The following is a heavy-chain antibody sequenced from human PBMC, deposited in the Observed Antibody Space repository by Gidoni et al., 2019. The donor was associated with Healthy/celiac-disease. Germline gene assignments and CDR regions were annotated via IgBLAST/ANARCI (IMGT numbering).Heavy chain of an antibody. CDR3: ARGTSSGWLIDY. CDR1: GYTFTSYY. CDR2: INPSGGSK. V-gene: IGHV1-46*03. J-gene: IGHJ4*02. D-gene: IGHD6-19*01. Sequence: QVQLVQSGAEVKKPGASVKVSCKASGYTFTSYYMHWLRQAPGQGLALMGIINPSGGSKSYAQKFQGRVTMTRDTSTSTVYMELSSLRSEDTAVYYCARGTSSGWLIDYWGQGTLVTVSS.